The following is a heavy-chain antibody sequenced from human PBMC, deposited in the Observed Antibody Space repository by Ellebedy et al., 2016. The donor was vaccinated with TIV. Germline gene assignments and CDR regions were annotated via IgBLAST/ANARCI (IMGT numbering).Heavy chain of an antibody. Sequence: GESLKISCAVSGFTFSDYHMSWIRQAPGKGLEWVSYITTSGSYTNYAGSVKGRFTISRDNAKNSLYLQMNSLRAEDTAVYYCARVGSRNYFDYWGQGTLVTVSS. CDR1: GFTFSDYH. J-gene: IGHJ4*02. CDR2: ITTSGSYT. D-gene: IGHD3-16*01. V-gene: IGHV3-11*06. CDR3: ARVGSRNYFDY.